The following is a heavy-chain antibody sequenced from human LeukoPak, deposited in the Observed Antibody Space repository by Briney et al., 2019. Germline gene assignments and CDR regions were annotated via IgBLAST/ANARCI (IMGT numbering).Heavy chain of an antibody. Sequence: GGSLRLSCAASGFTFSSYAMHWVRQAPGKGLEWVAVISYDGSNKYYADSVKGRFTISRDNSKNTLYLQMNSLRAEDTAVYYCARVVGELSLSGYFDYWGQGTLVTVSS. CDR3: ARVVGELSLSGYFDY. D-gene: IGHD3-16*02. J-gene: IGHJ4*02. CDR2: ISYDGSNK. V-gene: IGHV3-30-3*01. CDR1: GFTFSSYA.